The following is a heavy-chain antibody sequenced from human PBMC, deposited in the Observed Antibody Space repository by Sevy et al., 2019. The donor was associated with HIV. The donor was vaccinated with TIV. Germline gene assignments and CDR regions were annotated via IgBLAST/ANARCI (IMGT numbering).Heavy chain of an antibody. CDR1: GGSISVSNHY. CDR3: ARPLERTDYGSAYFDL. Sequence: SETLSLTCTVSGGSISVSNHYWAWSRQPPGKGLEWIGSIYYRGSTYYNPSLKSRVTISVDTSKNQFSLKLSSVTAADTSIYYCARPLERTDYGSAYFDLWGRGTLVTVSS. CDR2: IYYRGST. J-gene: IGHJ2*01. V-gene: IGHV4-39*01. D-gene: IGHD3-10*01.